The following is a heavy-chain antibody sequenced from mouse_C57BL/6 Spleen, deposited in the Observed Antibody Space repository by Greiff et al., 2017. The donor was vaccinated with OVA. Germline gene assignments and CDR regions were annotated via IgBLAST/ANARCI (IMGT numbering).Heavy chain of an antibody. Sequence: EVQLQQSGPELVKPGASVKISCKASGYTFTDYYMNWVKQSHGKSLEWIGDINPNNGGTSYNQKFKGKATLTVDKSSSTAYMELRSLTSEDSAVYYCARLYDYDGGAWFAYWGQGTLVTVSA. CDR2: INPNNGGT. J-gene: IGHJ3*01. CDR3: ARLYDYDGGAWFAY. D-gene: IGHD2-4*01. CDR1: GYTFTDYY. V-gene: IGHV1-26*01.